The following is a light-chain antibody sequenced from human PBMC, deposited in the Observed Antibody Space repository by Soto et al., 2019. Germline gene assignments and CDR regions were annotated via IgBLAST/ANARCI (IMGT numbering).Light chain of an antibody. CDR3: AAWDDSLNGQV. Sequence: QSVLTQPPSASGTPGQRVTISCSGSSSNIGSNTVNWYQQLPGTAPKLLIYSNNQRPSGVPDRFSGSKSGTSASLAISGLQSEDEADYSCAAWDDSLNGQVFGGVTKLTVL. J-gene: IGLJ3*02. CDR1: SSNIGSNT. CDR2: SNN. V-gene: IGLV1-44*01.